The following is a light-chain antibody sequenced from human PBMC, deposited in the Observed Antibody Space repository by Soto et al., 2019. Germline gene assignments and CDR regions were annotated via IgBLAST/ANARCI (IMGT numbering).Light chain of an antibody. CDR2: KAS. J-gene: IGKJ5*01. V-gene: IGKV1-5*03. Sequence: QMTQSPSSLSASVGDRVTITCRASESTSRWLAWYQQKPGKAPKLLIYKASSLESGVPSRFSGSGSGTEFILTINSLQADDFATYYCQQHNSFSIAFGQGTRLEIK. CDR3: QQHNSFSIA. CDR1: ESTSRW.